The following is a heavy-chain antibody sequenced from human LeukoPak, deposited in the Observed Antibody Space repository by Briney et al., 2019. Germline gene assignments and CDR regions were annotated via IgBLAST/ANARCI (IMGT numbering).Heavy chain of an antibody. Sequence: GGSLRLSCAASGFTFSRYSMNWVRQAPGKGLEWVSSISISSNYIYYADSVKGRFTISRDNAKNSLYLQVNSLRAEDTAVYYCARANQWLAGGYYFDYWGQGTLVTVSS. J-gene: IGHJ4*02. CDR1: GFTFSRYS. CDR2: ISISSNYI. D-gene: IGHD6-19*01. CDR3: ARANQWLAGGYYFDY. V-gene: IGHV3-21*01.